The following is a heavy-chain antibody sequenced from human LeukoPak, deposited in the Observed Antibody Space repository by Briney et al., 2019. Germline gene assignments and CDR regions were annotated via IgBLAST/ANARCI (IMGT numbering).Heavy chain of an antibody. CDR1: GGSISSYY. D-gene: IGHD6-13*01. CDR3: ARDVGYFNI. J-gene: IGHJ4*02. CDR2: IYYSGST. V-gene: IGHV4-59*12. Sequence: SETLSLTCTVSGGSISSYYWSWIRQPPGKGLEWIGYIYYSGSTNYNPSLKSRVTIPVDTSKNQFSLKLSSVTAADTAVYYCARDVGYFNIWGQGTLVSVSS.